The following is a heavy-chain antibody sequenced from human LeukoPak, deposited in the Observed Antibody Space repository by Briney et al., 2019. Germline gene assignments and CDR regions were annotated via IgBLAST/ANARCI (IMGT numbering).Heavy chain of an antibody. CDR3: ARATYYYDSSGYRAIYYFDY. CDR2: INSDGSTT. V-gene: IGHV3-74*01. CDR1: GFTFSSYW. D-gene: IGHD3-22*01. J-gene: IGHJ4*02. Sequence: PGGSLRLSCAASGFTFSSYWMHWVRQAPGKGLVWVSRINSDGSTTTYADSVKGRFTISRDNAKETLYLQMPSLRAEDTAVYYCARATYYYDSSGYRAIYYFDYWGQGTLVTVSS.